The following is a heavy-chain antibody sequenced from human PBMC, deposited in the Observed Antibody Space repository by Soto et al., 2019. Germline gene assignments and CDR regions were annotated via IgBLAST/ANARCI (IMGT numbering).Heavy chain of an antibody. CDR1: GYTFTSYG. CDR2: ISAYNGNT. CDR3: ASSLLVGYGLEGESD. J-gene: IGHJ4*02. V-gene: IGHV1-18*01. Sequence: QVQLVQSGAEVKKPGASVKVSCKASGYTFTSYGISWVQQAPGQGLEWMGWISAYNGNTNYAQKLQGRVTMTTDTSTSTAYMELRSLRSDDAAVYYCASSLLVGYGLEGESDWGQGTLVTVSS. D-gene: IGHD5-18*01.